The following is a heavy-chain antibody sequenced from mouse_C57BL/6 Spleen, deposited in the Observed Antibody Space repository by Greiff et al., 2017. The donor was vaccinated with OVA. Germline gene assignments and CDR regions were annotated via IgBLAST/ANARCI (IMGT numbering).Heavy chain of an antibody. CDR1: GYTFTSYW. V-gene: IGHV1-64*01. D-gene: IGHD3-2*02. J-gene: IGHJ3*01. CDR3: ARFSGSFAY. Sequence: QVQLQQSGAELVKPGASVKLSCKASGYTFTSYWMRWVKQRPGQGLEWIGMIHPNSGSTNYNEKFKSKATLTVDKSSSTAYMQLSSLTSEDSAVYYCARFSGSFAYWGQGTLVTVSA. CDR2: IHPNSGST.